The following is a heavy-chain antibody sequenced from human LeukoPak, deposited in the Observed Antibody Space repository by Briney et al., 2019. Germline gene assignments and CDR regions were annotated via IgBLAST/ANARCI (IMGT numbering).Heavy chain of an antibody. CDR3: ARDHTGGDEFYDSRGGSHFDY. CDR1: GGSISSYY. V-gene: IGHV4-4*07. CDR2: IYTSGST. J-gene: IGHJ4*02. D-gene: IGHD3-22*01. Sequence: PSETLSLTCTVSGGSISSYYWSWIRQPAGKGLEWIGRIYTSGSTNYNPSLKSRVTMSVDTSKNQFSLKLSSVTAADTAVYYCARDHTGGDEFYDSRGGSHFDYWGQGTLVTVSS.